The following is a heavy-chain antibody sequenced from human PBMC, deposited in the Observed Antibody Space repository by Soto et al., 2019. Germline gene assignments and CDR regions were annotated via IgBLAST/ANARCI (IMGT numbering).Heavy chain of an antibody. CDR3: ARDPLPSMVRGPSVGYYYYYYGMDV. CDR2: INPSGGST. Sequence: QVQLVQSGAEVKKPGASVKVSCKASGYTFTSYYMHWVRQAPGQGLEWMGIINPSGGSTSYAQKFQGRVTMTRDTSTSTVYMELSSLRSEDTAVYYCARDPLPSMVRGPSVGYYYYYYGMDVWGQGTTVTVSS. J-gene: IGHJ6*02. CDR1: GYTFTSYY. D-gene: IGHD3-10*01. V-gene: IGHV1-46*01.